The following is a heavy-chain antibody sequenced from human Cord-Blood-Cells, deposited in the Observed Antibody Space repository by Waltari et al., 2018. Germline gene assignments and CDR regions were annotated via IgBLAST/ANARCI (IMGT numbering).Heavy chain of an antibody. CDR2: TYYRSKWYN. J-gene: IGHJ3*02. CDR1: GDSVSSNSAA. D-gene: IGHD7-27*01. V-gene: IGHV6-1*01. CDR3: AREAAGLGPRTFKGGGAFDI. Sequence: QVQLQQSGPGLVKPSQTLSLTCAISGDSVSSNSAAWNWIRQSPSRGLEWLGRTYYRSKWYNDYAVSVKSRITINPDTSKNQFSLQLNSVTPEDTAVYYCAREAAGLGPRTFKGGGAFDIWGQGTMVTVSS.